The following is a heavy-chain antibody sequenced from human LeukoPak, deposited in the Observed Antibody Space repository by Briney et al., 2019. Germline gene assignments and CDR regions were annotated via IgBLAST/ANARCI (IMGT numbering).Heavy chain of an antibody. Sequence: ASVKVSCKASGYTFTKYGVYWVRQAPGQGLEWMGWINAGNGNTKYSQEFQGRVTITRDTSASAVYMELSSLRSDDMAVYYCARVVRYSSGPLTDLLPYYFDYWGQGTLVTVSS. CDR3: ARVVRYSSGPLTDLLPYYFDY. CDR1: GYTFTKYG. J-gene: IGHJ4*02. D-gene: IGHD6-19*01. V-gene: IGHV1-3*03. CDR2: INAGNGNT.